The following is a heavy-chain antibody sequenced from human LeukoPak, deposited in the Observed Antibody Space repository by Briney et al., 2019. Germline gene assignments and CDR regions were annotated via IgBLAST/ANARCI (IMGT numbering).Heavy chain of an antibody. CDR3: ARHWGGAFGDAFDI. J-gene: IGHJ3*02. CDR2: VYYSGST. D-gene: IGHD3-10*01. V-gene: IGHV4-59*08. Sequence: SETLSLTCTVSGGSISSYYWSWIRQPPGKGLECIGHVYYSGSTDYNPSLKSRLTISVDSSMNQFSLKLSSVTAADTAVYYCARHWGGAFGDAFDIWGQGTMVTVSS. CDR1: GGSISSYY.